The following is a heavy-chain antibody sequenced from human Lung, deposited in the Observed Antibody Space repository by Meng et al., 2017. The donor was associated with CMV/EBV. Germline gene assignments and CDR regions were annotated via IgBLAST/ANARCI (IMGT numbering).Heavy chain of an antibody. Sequence: GGSLRPXWPAFGSASSSFRLNWVRQSAGKGLEWIAAISSSSMNIYYGDLVKGRFTISRDNGRNSVFLQMNSLRADDTAKYYCTRDFGSRVFDFWGQGTVVTVSS. D-gene: IGHD2/OR15-2a*01. CDR2: ISSSSMNI. CDR1: GSASSSFR. CDR3: TRDFGSRVFDF. J-gene: IGHJ1*01. V-gene: IGHV3-21*01.